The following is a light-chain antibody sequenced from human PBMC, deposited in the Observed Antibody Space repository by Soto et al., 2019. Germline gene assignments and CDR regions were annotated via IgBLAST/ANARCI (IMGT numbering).Light chain of an antibody. CDR1: QSVSSSY. CDR3: QQYGSWPGT. Sequence: EIVLTQSPGTLSLSPGERATLSCRASQSVSSSYLAWYHQKPGQAPRLLIYGASIRATGIPDRFSGSGSGTDFTVTISRLEPEDFAVYYCQQYGSWPGTFGQGTNVEIK. CDR2: GAS. J-gene: IGKJ1*01. V-gene: IGKV3-20*01.